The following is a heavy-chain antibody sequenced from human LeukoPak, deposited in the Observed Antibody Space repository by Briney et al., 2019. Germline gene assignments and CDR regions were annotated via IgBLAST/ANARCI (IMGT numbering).Heavy chain of an antibody. V-gene: IGHV3-74*01. D-gene: IGHD6-19*01. CDR3: AREGLKAVAGSLDY. J-gene: IGHJ4*02. Sequence: PGGSLRLSCAASRFTFSSHWMHWVRQAPGKGLVWVSRINQSGHISTYADSVKGRFTISRDNAKNTLYLQMNSLRAEDTAVYYCAREGLKAVAGSLDYWGQGTLVTVSS. CDR1: RFTFSSHW. CDR2: INQSGHIS.